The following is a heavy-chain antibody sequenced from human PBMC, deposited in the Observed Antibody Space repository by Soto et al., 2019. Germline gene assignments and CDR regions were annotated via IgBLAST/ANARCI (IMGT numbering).Heavy chain of an antibody. D-gene: IGHD5-18*01. CDR1: GYTFTSYA. Sequence: ASVKVSCKASGYTFTSYAISWVRQAPGQGLEWMGWISAYNGNTNYAQKLQGRVTMTTDTSTSTAYMELRSLRSDDTAVYYCARQSPKYSYGHYYYGMDVWGQATTVTVSS. CDR2: ISAYNGNT. V-gene: IGHV1-18*01. CDR3: ARQSPKYSYGHYYYGMDV. J-gene: IGHJ6*02.